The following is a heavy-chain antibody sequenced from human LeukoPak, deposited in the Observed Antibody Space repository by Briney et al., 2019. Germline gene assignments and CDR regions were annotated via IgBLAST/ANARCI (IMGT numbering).Heavy chain of an antibody. J-gene: IGHJ6*02. CDR3: ARNAEWEPPYYYGMDV. D-gene: IGHD1-26*01. V-gene: IGHV7-4-1*02. CDR1: GYTFTSYA. CDR2: INTNTGNP. Sequence: APVKVSCKASGYTFTSYAMNWVRQAPGQGLEWMGWINTNTGNPTYAQGFTGRFVFSLDTSVSTAYLQISSLKAEDTAVYYCARNAEWEPPYYYGMDVWGQGTTVTVSS.